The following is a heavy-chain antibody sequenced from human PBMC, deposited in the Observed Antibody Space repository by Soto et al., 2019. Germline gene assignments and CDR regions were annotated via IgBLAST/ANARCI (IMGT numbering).Heavy chain of an antibody. CDR1: GGSISSSSYY. CDR2: IYYSGST. Sequence: PSETLSLTCAVSGGSISSSSYYWGWIRQPPGKGLEWIGSIYYSGSTYYNPSLKSRVTMTEDTSTDTAYMELSTLRFDDTAVYYCATRVTSIFDYWGQGTLVTVSS. J-gene: IGHJ4*02. D-gene: IGHD3-10*01. V-gene: IGHV4-39*01. CDR3: ATRVTSIFDY.